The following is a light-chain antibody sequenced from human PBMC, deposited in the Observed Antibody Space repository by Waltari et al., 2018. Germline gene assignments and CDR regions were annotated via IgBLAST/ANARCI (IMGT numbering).Light chain of an antibody. Sequence: DIVFTQSPGTLSLCTGGRATLSCRASRSVSRTLAWYQQKPGQAPRLLIYGASTRATGSPERFSGGGSGTDFSLTISRLEPEDFAVYYCQHYVRLPVTFGQGTKVEIK. CDR2: GAS. CDR1: RSVSRT. V-gene: IGKV3-20*01. J-gene: IGKJ1*01. CDR3: QHYVRLPVT.